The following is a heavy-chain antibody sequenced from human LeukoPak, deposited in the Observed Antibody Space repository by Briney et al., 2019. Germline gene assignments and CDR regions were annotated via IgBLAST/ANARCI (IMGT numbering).Heavy chain of an antibody. V-gene: IGHV3-74*01. CDR3: AARGYCSSTSCLLEY. CDR2: INSDGSST. J-gene: IGHJ4*02. Sequence: GGSLRLSCAASGFAFSSYWMHWVRQAPGKGLVWVSHINSDGSSTSHADSVKGRFTISRDNAKSTLYLQMNSLRAEDTAVYYCAARGYCSSTSCLLEYWGQGTLVTVSS. CDR1: GFAFSSYW. D-gene: IGHD2-2*01.